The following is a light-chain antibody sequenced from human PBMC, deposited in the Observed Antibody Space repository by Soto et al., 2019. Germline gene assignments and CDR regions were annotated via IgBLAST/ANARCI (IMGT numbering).Light chain of an antibody. Sequence: EIVLTQSPGTLSLSPGERATLSCRASQSVSSTYVAWYQQKFGQAPRLLIYNVSTRATGIPDRFSGSGSGTDFALTISSLQPEDIATYYCQQHDNLPLTFGGGTKVDIK. J-gene: IGKJ4*01. CDR2: NVS. V-gene: IGKV3-20*01. CDR3: QQHDNLPLT. CDR1: QSVSSTY.